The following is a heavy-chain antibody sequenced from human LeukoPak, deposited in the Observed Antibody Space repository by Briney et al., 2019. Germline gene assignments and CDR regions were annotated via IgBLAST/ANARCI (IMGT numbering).Heavy chain of an antibody. V-gene: IGHV4-4*07. Sequence: PSETLSLTCTVSGGSISSYYWSWIRQPAGKGLEWIGRIYSSGSTNYNPSLKSRVTMSVHTAKNPFSLKLSSVTAADTAVYYCARTTYYFPYWYFDLWGRGTLVTVSS. CDR3: ARTTYYFPYWYFDL. J-gene: IGHJ2*01. CDR1: GGSISSYY. D-gene: IGHD3-10*01. CDR2: IYSSGST.